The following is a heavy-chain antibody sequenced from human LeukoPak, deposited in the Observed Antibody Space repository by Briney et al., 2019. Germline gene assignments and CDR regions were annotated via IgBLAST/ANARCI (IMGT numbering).Heavy chain of an antibody. J-gene: IGHJ3*02. CDR1: GFTFSSYS. Sequence: GGSLRLSCAASGFTFSSYSMNWVRQAPGKGLEWVSSISSSSSYIYYADSVKGRFTISRDNAKNSLYLQMNSLRAEDTAVYYCSSRYAGYYHLHDAFDIWGQGTMVTVSS. CDR2: ISSSSSYI. V-gene: IGHV3-21*01. CDR3: SSRYAGYYHLHDAFDI. D-gene: IGHD3-22*01.